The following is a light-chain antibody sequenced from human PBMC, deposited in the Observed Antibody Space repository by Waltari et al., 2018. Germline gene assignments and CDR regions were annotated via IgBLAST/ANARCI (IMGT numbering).Light chain of an antibody. CDR2: DAS. J-gene: IGKJ4*01. Sequence: EIVLTQSPATLSLSPGERATLPCRASQSVSSYLAWYQQKPGQAPRLLIYDASNRATGIPARFSGSGSGTDFTLTISSLETEDYAHYYCQQRSNWPLTFGGGTKVEIK. V-gene: IGKV3-11*01. CDR1: QSVSSY. CDR3: QQRSNWPLT.